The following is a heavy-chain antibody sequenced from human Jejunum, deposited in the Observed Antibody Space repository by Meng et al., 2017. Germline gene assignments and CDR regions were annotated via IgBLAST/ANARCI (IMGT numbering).Heavy chain of an antibody. CDR1: GFTCSNYA. Sequence: QVGEVGGGVVQPWRSLRLSCAAFGFTCSNYALHWVRPAPGKGLEWVAVMSYDGNNKYYADSVKGRFTISRDNSKNTLFLQMNSLRAEDTAVYYCATPGGSGWSRGFDYWGQGTLVTVSS. CDR2: MSYDGNNK. CDR3: ATPGGSGWSRGFDY. V-gene: IGHV3-30*01. J-gene: IGHJ4*02. D-gene: IGHD6-19*01.